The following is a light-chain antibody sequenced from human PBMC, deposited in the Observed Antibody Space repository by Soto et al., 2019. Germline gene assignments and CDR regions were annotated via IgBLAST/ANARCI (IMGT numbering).Light chain of an antibody. J-gene: IGKJ3*01. V-gene: IGKV4-1*01. CDR3: QQYYSTPFS. CDR2: WAS. Sequence: DIVMTQSPDSLAVSLGERATINCKSSQSVLYSSNNKNYLAWYQQEPGQPPKLLIYWASTRESGVPDRFSGSGSGTDFTLTIGSLQAEDVAVYYCQQYYSTPFSFGPGTKVDIK. CDR1: QSVLYSSNNKNY.